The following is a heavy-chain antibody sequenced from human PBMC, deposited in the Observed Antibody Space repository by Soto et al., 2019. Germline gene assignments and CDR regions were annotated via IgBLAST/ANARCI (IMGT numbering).Heavy chain of an antibody. D-gene: IGHD6-13*01. Sequence: LGESLKISCKGSGYSFTSYWIGWVRQMPGKGLEWMGIIYPGDSDTRYSPSFQGQVTISADKSISTAYLQWSSLKASDTAMYYCARRGGAAVSSPTAPNYGMDVWGQGTTVTVSS. V-gene: IGHV5-51*01. CDR2: IYPGDSDT. CDR3: ARRGGAAVSSPTAPNYGMDV. J-gene: IGHJ6*02. CDR1: GYSFTSYW.